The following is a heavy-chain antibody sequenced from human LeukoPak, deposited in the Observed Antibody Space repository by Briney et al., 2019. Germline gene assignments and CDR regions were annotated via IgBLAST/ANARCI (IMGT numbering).Heavy chain of an antibody. D-gene: IGHD1-26*01. CDR2: ISRNSYT. CDR3: ARRWGVGATTLRAAFDI. V-gene: IGHV3-11*06. J-gene: IGHJ3*02. CDR1: GXTFSDYY. Sequence: KTGGSLRLSCAASGXTFSDYYMSWIRQAPGKGLEWVSYISRNSYTNYADSVKGRFTISRDNAKNSLYLQMASLRAEDTAVYYCARRWGVGATTLRAAFDIWGQGTMVTVSS.